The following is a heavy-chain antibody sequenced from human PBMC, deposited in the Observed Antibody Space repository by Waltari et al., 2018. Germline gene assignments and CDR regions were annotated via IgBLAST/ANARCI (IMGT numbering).Heavy chain of an antibody. J-gene: IGHJ6*02. Sequence: QVQLVQSGAEVKKPGASGKISCKTSEYTFTSSYIHWVRQDPGQGLEWKGIINPSGGSTIYAQKFQGRGAMTRDTSTSTVYMELSSLRSEDTAVYYCARDTGALWMDVWGQGTTVTVSS. CDR3: ARDTGALWMDV. V-gene: IGHV1-46*01. D-gene: IGHD2-21*01. CDR1: EYTFTSSY. CDR2: INPSGGST.